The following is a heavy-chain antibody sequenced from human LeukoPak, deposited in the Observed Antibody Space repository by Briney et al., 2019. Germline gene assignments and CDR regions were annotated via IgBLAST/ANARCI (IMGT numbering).Heavy chain of an antibody. D-gene: IGHD2-15*01. CDR2: IVGSGGST. V-gene: IGHV3-23*01. J-gene: IGHJ3*02. Sequence: PGGSLRLSCAASGFTFSTYALSWVRQAPGKGLEWVSSIVGSGGSTFYADSVKGRFSISRDNSKHTLYLQMNTLRADDTAVYYCARDSPIVRDAFDIWGQGTMVTVSS. CDR3: ARDSPIVRDAFDI. CDR1: GFTFSTYA.